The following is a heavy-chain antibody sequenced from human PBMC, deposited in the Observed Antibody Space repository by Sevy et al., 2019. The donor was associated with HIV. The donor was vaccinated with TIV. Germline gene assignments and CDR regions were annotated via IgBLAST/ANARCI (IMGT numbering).Heavy chain of an antibody. D-gene: IGHD3-10*01. Sequence: GGSLRLSCAASGFTFSSYAMSWVRQAPGKGLEWVSAISGSGGSTYYADSVKGRFTISRDNSKNTLYLQMNSLRAEDTAVYYCAKEGPLAAGLGVLWFGAPFGYWGQGTLVTVSS. CDR2: ISGSGGST. CDR1: GFTFSSYA. J-gene: IGHJ4*02. CDR3: AKEGPLAAGLGVLWFGAPFGY. V-gene: IGHV3-23*01.